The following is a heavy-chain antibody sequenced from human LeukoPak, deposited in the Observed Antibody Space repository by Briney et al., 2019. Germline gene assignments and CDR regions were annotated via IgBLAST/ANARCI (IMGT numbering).Heavy chain of an antibody. CDR2: INNYGSTT. D-gene: IGHD3-22*01. J-gene: IGHJ4*02. Sequence: GGSLRLSCAASGFTFSSYWMHWVRQAPGKGLVWVSRINNYGSTTNYADSVKGRFTISRDNAKNTQYLQINSLRAEDTAVYYCARVGYDSSGYFVYYFDYWGQGTLVTVSS. CDR1: GFTFSSYW. V-gene: IGHV3-74*01. CDR3: ARVGYDSSGYFVYYFDY.